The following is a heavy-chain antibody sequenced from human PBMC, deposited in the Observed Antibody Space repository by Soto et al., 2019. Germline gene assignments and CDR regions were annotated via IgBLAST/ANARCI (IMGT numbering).Heavy chain of an antibody. Sequence: PGGSLRLSCAASGFTFTNYAMSWVRQAPGKGLEWVSKIGGSGRSTYYADSVKGRFTISRDNSKNTLYLQMNSLRAEDTAVYYCAKPSGLATAGSAFDYWGLGTLVTVSS. CDR3: AKPSGLATAGSAFDY. CDR1: GFTFTNYA. CDR2: IGGSGRST. D-gene: IGHD6-13*01. J-gene: IGHJ4*02. V-gene: IGHV3-23*01.